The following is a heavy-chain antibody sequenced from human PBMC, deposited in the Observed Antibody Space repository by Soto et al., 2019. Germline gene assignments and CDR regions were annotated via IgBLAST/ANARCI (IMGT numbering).Heavy chain of an antibody. Sequence: SETLSLTCTVSGGSISCYYWNWIRQPPGKGLGYIGHSYYIGTTNYNPSLKSRATISLDTSKNQFSLTLTPVTAAGTAAYFCARGGSNYGANAFDIWDQGTMVTVS. CDR2: SYYIGTT. V-gene: IGHV4-59*01. D-gene: IGHD5-18*01. CDR1: GGSISCYY. CDR3: ARGGSNYGANAFDI. J-gene: IGHJ3*02.